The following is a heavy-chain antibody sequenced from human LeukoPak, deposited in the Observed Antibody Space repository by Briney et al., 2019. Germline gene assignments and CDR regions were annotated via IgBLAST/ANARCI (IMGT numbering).Heavy chain of an antibody. CDR2: ISGSGGST. V-gene: IGHV3-23*01. CDR1: GFTFSSYA. CDR3: AKCSSTKRIVGATPCDY. J-gene: IGHJ4*02. D-gene: IGHD1-26*01. Sequence: QPGGSLRLSCAASGFTFSSYAMSWVRQAPGKGLEWVSAISGSGGSTYYADSVKGRFTISRDNSKNTLYLQMNSLRAEDTAVYYCAKCSSTKRIVGATPCDYWGQGTLVTVSS.